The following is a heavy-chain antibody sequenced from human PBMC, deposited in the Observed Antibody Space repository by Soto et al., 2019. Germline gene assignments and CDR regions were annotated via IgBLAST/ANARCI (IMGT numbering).Heavy chain of an antibody. V-gene: IGHV1-2*04. CDR1: GYTFTGYY. Sequence: XSVKVSCKASGYTFTGYYMHWVRQAPGQGLEWMGWINPNSGGTNYAQKFQGWVTMTRDTSISTAYMELSRLRSDDTAVYYCAREGSIAVAGRGFYFDYWGQGTLVTVSS. CDR3: AREGSIAVAGRGFYFDY. CDR2: INPNSGGT. J-gene: IGHJ4*02. D-gene: IGHD6-19*01.